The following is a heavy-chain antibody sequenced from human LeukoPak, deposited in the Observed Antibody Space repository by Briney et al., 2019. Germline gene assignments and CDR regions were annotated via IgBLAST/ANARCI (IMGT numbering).Heavy chain of an antibody. Sequence: SETLSLTRAVYGGSFSGYYWSWIRQPPGKGLEWIGEINRSGSTNYNPSLKSRVTISVNTSKDQFSLKLSSVTAADTAVYYCARGGCSSTSCYDFDYWGQATLVTVSS. CDR2: INRSGST. D-gene: IGHD2-2*01. CDR3: ARGGCSSTSCYDFDY. V-gene: IGHV4-34*01. CDR1: GGSFSGYY. J-gene: IGHJ4*02.